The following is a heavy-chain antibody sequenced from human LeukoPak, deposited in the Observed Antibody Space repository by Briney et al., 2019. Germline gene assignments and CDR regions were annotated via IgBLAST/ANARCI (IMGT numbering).Heavy chain of an antibody. V-gene: IGHV4-39*01. CDR2: IYYSGST. CDR3: ARVGRGSSWHPPPRYFDY. J-gene: IGHJ4*02. D-gene: IGHD6-13*01. Sequence: SETLSLTCTVSGGSISSSSYYWGWIRQPPGKGLEWIGSIYYSGSTYYNPSLKSRVTISVDTSKNQFSLKLSSVTAADTAVYYCARVGRGSSWHPPPRYFDYWGQGTLVTVSS. CDR1: GGSISSSSYY.